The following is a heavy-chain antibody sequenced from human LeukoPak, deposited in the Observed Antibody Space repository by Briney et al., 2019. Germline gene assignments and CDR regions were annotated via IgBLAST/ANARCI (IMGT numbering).Heavy chain of an antibody. CDR1: GFTFSDYW. CDR3: ARTDVAWGPSDWYS. CDR2: IKQGGNEK. V-gene: IGHV3-7*01. J-gene: IGHJ4*02. D-gene: IGHD3/OR15-3a*01. Sequence: GGSLRLSCAASGFTFSDYWMSWVRQAPGKGLEWVANIKQGGNEKYYVDSMKGRFTVSRDDAKNSLYLQMNSLRVEDTAVYYCARTDVAWGPSDWYSWGQGTLVTVSS.